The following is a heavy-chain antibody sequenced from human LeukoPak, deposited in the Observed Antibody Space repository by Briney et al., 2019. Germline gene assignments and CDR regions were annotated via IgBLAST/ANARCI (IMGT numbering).Heavy chain of an antibody. CDR3: ARRVFDGSGSYYYFDY. CDR2: IYPGDSDT. CDR1: GYSFTSYW. J-gene: IGHJ4*02. D-gene: IGHD3-10*01. V-gene: IGHV5-51*01. Sequence: GESLKISCKGSGYSFTSYWIGWVRQMPGKGLEWMGIIYPGDSDTRHSPSFQGQVTISADKSISTAYLQWSSLKASDTAMYYCARRVFDGSGSYYYFDYWGQGTLVTVSS.